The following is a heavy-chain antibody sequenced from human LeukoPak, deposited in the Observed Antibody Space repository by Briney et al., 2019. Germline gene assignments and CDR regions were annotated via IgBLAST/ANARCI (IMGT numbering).Heavy chain of an antibody. CDR2: IYYSGST. V-gene: IGHV4-31*11. Sequence: TSETLSLTCAVYGGSFSGYYWSWIRQHPGKGLEWIGYIYYSGSTYYNPSLKSRVTISVDTSKNQFSLKLSSVTAADTAVYYCAAQDVNWFDPWGQGTLVTVSS. CDR1: GGSFSGYY. D-gene: IGHD2-15*01. J-gene: IGHJ5*02. CDR3: AAQDVNWFDP.